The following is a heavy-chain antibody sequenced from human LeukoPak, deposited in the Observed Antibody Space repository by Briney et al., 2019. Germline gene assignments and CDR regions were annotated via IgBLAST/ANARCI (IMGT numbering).Heavy chain of an antibody. J-gene: IGHJ6*03. Sequence: GGSLRLSCAASGFTFSSYGMHWVRQAPGKGLEWVAVISYDGSNKYYADSVKGRFTISRDNPKNTLYLQMNSLRAEDTAVYYCAKEYSSSYYYYYYYMDVWGKGTTVTVSS. V-gene: IGHV3-30*18. CDR2: ISYDGSNK. D-gene: IGHD6-6*01. CDR1: GFTFSSYG. CDR3: AKEYSSSYYYYYYYMDV.